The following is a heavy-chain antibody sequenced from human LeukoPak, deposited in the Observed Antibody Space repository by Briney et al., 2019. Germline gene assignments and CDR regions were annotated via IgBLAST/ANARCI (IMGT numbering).Heavy chain of an antibody. CDR3: ARDQGSGWYIDY. J-gene: IGHJ4*02. D-gene: IGHD6-19*01. V-gene: IGHV3-33*01. CDR2: IWYDGSNK. Sequence: PGRSLRLSCAASGFTFSSYGMHWVRQAPGKGLEWVAVIWYDGSNKYYADSVKGRFTISRDNSKNTLYLQMNSLRAEDTAVYYCARDQGSGWYIDYWGQGTLVTVSS. CDR1: GFTFSSYG.